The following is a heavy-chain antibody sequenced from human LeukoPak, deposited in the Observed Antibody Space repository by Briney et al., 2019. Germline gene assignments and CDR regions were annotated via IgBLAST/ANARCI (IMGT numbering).Heavy chain of an antibody. V-gene: IGHV1-2*02. D-gene: IGHD3-9*01. Sequence: GASVKVSCKASGYTFTGYYMHWVRQAPGQGLEWMGWINPNSGGTNYAQKFQGRVTMTRDTSISTAYMELSRLRSDDMAVYYCARGGPYDILTGSLDYWNQGTLVTVSS. CDR1: GYTFTGYY. CDR2: INPNSGGT. CDR3: ARGGPYDILTGSLDY. J-gene: IGHJ4*02.